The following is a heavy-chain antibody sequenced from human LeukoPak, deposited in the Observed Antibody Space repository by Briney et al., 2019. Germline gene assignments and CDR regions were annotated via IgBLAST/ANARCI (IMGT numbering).Heavy chain of an antibody. J-gene: IGHJ5*02. CDR2: ISSSSYI. CDR1: GFTFSTHT. CDR3: ARGTTGP. V-gene: IGHV3-21*01. Sequence: GGSLRLSCAASGFTFSTHTMNWVRQAPGKGLEWVSAISSSSYIYYADSVKGRFTISRDNAKRSMYLQMDSLRAEDTAVYYCARGTTGPWGQGTLVTVSS. D-gene: IGHD4-11*01.